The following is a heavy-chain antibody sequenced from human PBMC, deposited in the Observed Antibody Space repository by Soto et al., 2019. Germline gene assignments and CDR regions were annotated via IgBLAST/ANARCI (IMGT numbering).Heavy chain of an antibody. J-gene: IGHJ4*02. CDR2: IFSSGGT. V-gene: IGHV3-53*01. CDR1: GFSVSSKY. Sequence: GGSLRLSCAASGFSVSSKYMSWVRQAPGKGLEWVSVIFSSGGTYYADSVKGRFTISRDNSKNTLYLQMNSLRADDTAVYYCARDAPDGSGRFDYWGQGTLVTVSS. CDR3: ARDAPDGSGRFDY. D-gene: IGHD3-22*01.